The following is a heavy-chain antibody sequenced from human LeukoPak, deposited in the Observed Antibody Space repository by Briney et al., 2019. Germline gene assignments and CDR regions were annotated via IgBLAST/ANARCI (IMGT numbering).Heavy chain of an antibody. CDR2: IYHSGSI. V-gene: IGHV4-30-2*01. J-gene: IGHJ4*02. CDR1: GGSISSGGYS. D-gene: IGHD2-21*01. CDR3: ARLVIGGSTRIFDY. Sequence: SETLSLTCAVSGGSISSGGYSWSCIRQPPGKGLEWIGYIYHSGSIYYNPSLKSRVTISVDRSKNQFSLKLSSVTAADTAVYYCARLVIGGSTRIFDYWGQGTLVTVSS.